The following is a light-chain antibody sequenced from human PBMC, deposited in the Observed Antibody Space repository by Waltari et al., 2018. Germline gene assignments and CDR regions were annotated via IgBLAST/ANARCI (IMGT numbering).Light chain of an antibody. Sequence: QSVLTQPPSASGTPGQRVTISCSGSSSNIGSNYVYWYQQLPGTAPKLLIYWNNQRPSGVPDRFSGSKSGNTASLTISGVQAEDETDYYCSSYTNRNTLIFGGGTKLTVL. CDR3: SSYTNRNTLI. CDR1: SSNIGSNY. J-gene: IGLJ2*01. V-gene: IGLV1-47*01. CDR2: WNN.